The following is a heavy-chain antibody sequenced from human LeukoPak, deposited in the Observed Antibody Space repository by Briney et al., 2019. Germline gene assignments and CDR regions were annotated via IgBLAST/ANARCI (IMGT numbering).Heavy chain of an antibody. CDR3: ARDFGVTTYYYGMDV. Sequence: KASETLSLTCTVSGGSISSYYWSWIRQPPGKGLEWIGYIYYSGSTNCNPSLKSRVTISVDTSKNQFSLKLSSVTAADTAVYYCARDFGVTTYYYGMDVWGKGTTVTVSS. V-gene: IGHV4-59*01. D-gene: IGHD4-17*01. CDR2: IYYSGST. J-gene: IGHJ6*04. CDR1: GGSISSYY.